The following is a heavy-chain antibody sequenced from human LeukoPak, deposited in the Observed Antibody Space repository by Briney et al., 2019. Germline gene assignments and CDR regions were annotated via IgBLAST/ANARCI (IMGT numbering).Heavy chain of an antibody. D-gene: IGHD2-2*01. Sequence: ASVKVSCKVSGYTLTGLSMHWVRQAPGKGLEWMGGFDPEDGETIYAQKFQGRVTMTEDTSTDTAYMELSSLRSEDTAVYYCATVVVATFRDYYFDYWGQGTLVTVSS. V-gene: IGHV1-24*01. CDR2: FDPEDGET. J-gene: IGHJ4*02. CDR3: ATVVVATFRDYYFDY. CDR1: GYTLTGLS.